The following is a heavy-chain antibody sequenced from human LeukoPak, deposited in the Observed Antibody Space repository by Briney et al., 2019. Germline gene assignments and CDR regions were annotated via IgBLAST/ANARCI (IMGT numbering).Heavy chain of an antibody. J-gene: IGHJ4*02. CDR1: GFTFSSYS. CDR2: ISSSSSYI. Sequence: GGSLRLSCAASGFTFSSYSMNWVRQAPGKGLEWVSSISSSSSYIYYADSVKGRFTISREHAKNSLYLQMNSLRADDTAVYYRARGGDILTGCYLFDYWGQGTLLTVSS. CDR3: ARGGDILTGCYLFDY. V-gene: IGHV3-21*01. D-gene: IGHD3-9*01.